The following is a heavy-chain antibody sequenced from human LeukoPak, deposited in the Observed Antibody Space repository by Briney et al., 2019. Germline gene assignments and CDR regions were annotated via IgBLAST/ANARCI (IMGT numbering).Heavy chain of an antibody. Sequence: SETLSLTCAVYGGSFSGYYWSWIRQPPGKGLEWIGEINHSGSTNYNPSLKSRVTISVDTSKNQFSLKLSSVTAEDTAVYYCTGHKVAKVRSPKKITPPFYYYYYYMDVWGKGTTVTVSS. CDR3: TGHKVAKVRSPKKITPPFYYYYYYMDV. V-gene: IGHV4-34*03. D-gene: IGHD5-12*01. CDR1: GGSFSGYY. CDR2: INHSGST. J-gene: IGHJ6*03.